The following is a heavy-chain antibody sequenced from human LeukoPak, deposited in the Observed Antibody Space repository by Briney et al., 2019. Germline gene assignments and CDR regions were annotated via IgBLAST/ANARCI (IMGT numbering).Heavy chain of an antibody. CDR2: INHSGST. J-gene: IGHJ4*02. Sequence: NSSQTLSLTCAVSGGSISSGGYSWSWIRQPPGKGLEWIGEINHSGSTNYNPSLKSRVTISVDTSKNQFSLKLSSVTAADTAVYYCARGLGYSGYEYDYWGQGTLVIVSS. CDR1: GGSISSGGYS. CDR3: ARGLGYSGYEYDY. D-gene: IGHD5-12*01. V-gene: IGHV4-30-2*01.